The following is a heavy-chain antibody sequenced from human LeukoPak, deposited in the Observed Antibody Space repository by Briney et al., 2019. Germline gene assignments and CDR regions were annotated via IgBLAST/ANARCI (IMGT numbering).Heavy chain of an antibody. J-gene: IGHJ6*03. Sequence: GGSLRLSCAASGFTVSGNYMTWVRQAPGKGLEWVSAISGSGGSTYYADSVKGRFTISRDNAKNSLFLQMSSLRAEDTAVYYCARGDIASYYYSLEVWGTGTTVIISS. CDR3: ARGDIASYYYSLEV. CDR2: ISGSGGST. V-gene: IGHV3-23*01. D-gene: IGHD5-12*01. CDR1: GFTVSGNY.